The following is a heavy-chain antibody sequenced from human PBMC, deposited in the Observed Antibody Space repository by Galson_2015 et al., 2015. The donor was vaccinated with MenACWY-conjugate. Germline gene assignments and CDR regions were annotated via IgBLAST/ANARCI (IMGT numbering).Heavy chain of an antibody. V-gene: IGHV1-69*13. CDR2: IISAFGRT. Sequence: SVKVSCKASGYSFTNYGISWVRQAPGQGLEWMGAIISAFGRTNYAQKFQGRVTISADASTNIFYMELSSLRSEDTAMYYCANNYYDSGRYFDYWGQGTLVTVSS. CDR1: GYSFTNYG. D-gene: IGHD3-22*01. J-gene: IGHJ4*02. CDR3: ANNYYDSGRYFDY.